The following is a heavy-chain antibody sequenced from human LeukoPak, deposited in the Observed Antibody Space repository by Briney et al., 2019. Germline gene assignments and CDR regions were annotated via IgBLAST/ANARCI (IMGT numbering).Heavy chain of an antibody. CDR1: GGSISGSNW. V-gene: IGHV4-4*02. D-gene: IGHD1-26*01. CDR2: IYHSGST. J-gene: IGHJ4*02. Sequence: SETLSLTCAVSGGSISGSNWWSWVRRPPGKGLEWIGEIYHSGSTNYNPSLKSRVTISVDKSKNQFSLKLSSVTAADTAVYYCGYRESYSLYYWGQGTLVTVSS. CDR3: GYRESYSLYY.